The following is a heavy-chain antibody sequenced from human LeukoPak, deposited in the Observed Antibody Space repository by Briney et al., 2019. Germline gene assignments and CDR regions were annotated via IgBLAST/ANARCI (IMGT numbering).Heavy chain of an antibody. CDR2: INSDGSST. CDR1: GFTFSSYW. J-gene: IGHJ2*01. CDR3: ARAFLWFGELYVAHWYFDL. D-gene: IGHD3-10*01. Sequence: TGGSLRLSCAASGFTFSSYWMHWVRQAPGKGLVWVSRINSDGSSTSYADSVKGRFTISRDNAKNSLFLQMNSLRAEDTAVYYCARAFLWFGELYVAHWYFDLWGRGTLVTVSS. V-gene: IGHV3-74*01.